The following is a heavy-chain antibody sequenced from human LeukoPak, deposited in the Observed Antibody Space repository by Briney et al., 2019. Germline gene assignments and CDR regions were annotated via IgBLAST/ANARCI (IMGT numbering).Heavy chain of an antibody. CDR3: AKVVGYYYYYGMDV. V-gene: IGHV3-23*01. CDR2: ISGSGGST. J-gene: IGHJ6*02. D-gene: IGHD2-2*01. CDR1: GFTFSSYA. Sequence: GGSLRLSCAASGFTFSSYAMSWVRQAPGKGLEWVSAISGSGGSTYYADSVKGRFTISRDNFKNTLYLQMNSLRAEDTAVYYCAKVVGYYYYYGMDVWGQGTTVTVSS.